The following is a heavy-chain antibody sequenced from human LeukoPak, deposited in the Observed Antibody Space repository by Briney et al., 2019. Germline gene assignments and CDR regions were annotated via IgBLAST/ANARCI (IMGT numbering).Heavy chain of an antibody. V-gene: IGHV3-23*01. J-gene: IGHJ6*02. CDR2: ITDSGGAT. CDR1: GFAFTDYA. D-gene: IGHD3-3*01. Sequence: GGSLRLSCAASGFAFTDYAISWVRQAPGKGLEWVSAITDSGGATYYADSVKGRFTISRDNSKNTLYLQMNSLRAEDPAVYYCARAQGRITIFGVVISYGMDVWGQGTTVTVSS. CDR3: ARAQGRITIFGVVISYGMDV.